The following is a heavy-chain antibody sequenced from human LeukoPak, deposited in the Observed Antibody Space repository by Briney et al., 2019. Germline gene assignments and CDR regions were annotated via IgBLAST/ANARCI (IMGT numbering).Heavy chain of an antibody. V-gene: IGHV3-23*01. D-gene: IGHD3-10*01. CDR3: AKDLGVWFGELLYSGY. J-gene: IGHJ4*02. Sequence: GGTLRLSCAASGFTFSSYGMSWVRQAPGKGLEWVSAISGSGGSTYYADSVKGRFTISRDNSKNTLYLQMNSLRAEDTAVYYCAKDLGVWFGELLYSGYWGQGTLVTVSS. CDR2: ISGSGGST. CDR1: GFTFSSYG.